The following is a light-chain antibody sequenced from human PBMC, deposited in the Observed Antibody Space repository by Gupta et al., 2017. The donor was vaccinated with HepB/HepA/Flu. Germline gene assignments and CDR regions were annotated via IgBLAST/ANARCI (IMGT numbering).Light chain of an antibody. CDR1: PTLVHSDGNTY. CDR2: EVS. V-gene: IGKV2-30*02. CDR3: MQVTHWPPIT. J-gene: IGKJ5*01. Sequence: DIVLTQSPLSLPVTLGQPASISCRSSPTLVHSDGNTYLHWFQQRPGQSPRRLIYEVSKRDSGVPDRFSGSGSGTDFTLKISRVEAEDVAFYYCMQVTHWPPITFGQGTRLEIK.